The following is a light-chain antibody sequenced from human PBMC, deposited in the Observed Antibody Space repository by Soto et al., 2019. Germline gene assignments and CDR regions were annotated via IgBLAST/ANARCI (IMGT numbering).Light chain of an antibody. CDR3: QQYYSTPRT. CDR1: QSVLYSSNNKNY. V-gene: IGKV4-1*01. J-gene: IGKJ2*02. CDR2: WAS. Sequence: DIVMTQSPDSLAVSLGERATINCKSSQSVLYSSNNKNYLAWYQQKPGQPPKLLIYWASTRESGVPDRFSGSGSGTDFTPTISSLQAEDVAVYYGQQYYSTPRTFGQGTKLEIK.